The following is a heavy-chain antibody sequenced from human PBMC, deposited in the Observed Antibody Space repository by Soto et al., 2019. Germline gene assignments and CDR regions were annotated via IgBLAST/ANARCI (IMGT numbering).Heavy chain of an antibody. D-gene: IGHD4-17*01. CDR2: IYWDDDK. Sequence: QITLKESGPPLVKPTQTLTLTCTFSGFSLSTSGVGVGWIRQPPGKALEWLALIYWDDDKRYSPSLKRRLTITKDTSKNQVVLTMTNMDPVDTATYYCAQYDYGDYNWGQGTLVTVSS. J-gene: IGHJ1*01. V-gene: IGHV2-5*02. CDR3: AQYDYGDYN. CDR1: GFSLSTSGVG.